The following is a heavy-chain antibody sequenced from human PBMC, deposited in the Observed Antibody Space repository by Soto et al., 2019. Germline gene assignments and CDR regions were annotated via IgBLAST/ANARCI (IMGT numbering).Heavy chain of an antibody. CDR2: IYSGGST. D-gene: IGHD3-10*01. CDR3: ARGSYVGTYYYYYGMDV. V-gene: IGHV3-53*01. CDR1: GFTVSSNY. Sequence: HPGGSLRLSCAASGFTVSSNYMSWVRQAPGKGLEWVSVIYSGGSTYYADSVKGRFTISRDNSKNTLYLQMNSLRAEDTAVYYCARGSYVGTYYYYYGMDVWGQGTTVTVSS. J-gene: IGHJ6*02.